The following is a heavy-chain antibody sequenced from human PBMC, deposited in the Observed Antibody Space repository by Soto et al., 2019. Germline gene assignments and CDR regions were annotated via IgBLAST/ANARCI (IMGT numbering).Heavy chain of an antibody. CDR1: GGSISSAGYY. Sequence: SETLSLTCTVSGGSISSAGYYWNWIRQLPGKGLEWIGYIYYSGSTYCNPSLKSRITISVDTSKNKFSLEVTSVTAADTAVYYCATFDRWDVPFENWGQGTQVTVSS. CDR2: IYYSGST. D-gene: IGHD1-26*01. CDR3: ATFDRWDVPFEN. J-gene: IGHJ4*02. V-gene: IGHV4-31*03.